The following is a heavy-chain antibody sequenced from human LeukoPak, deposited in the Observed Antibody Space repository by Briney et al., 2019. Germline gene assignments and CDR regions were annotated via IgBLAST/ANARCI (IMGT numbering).Heavy chain of an antibody. CDR1: GYTFTSYG. Sequence: ASVKVSCEASGYTFTSYGISWVRQAPGQGLEWMGGISDYNGNTNYAQKLQGRVTMTTDTSTSTAYMELRSLRSDDTAVYYCAREDRHMNWFDPWGQGTLVTVSS. J-gene: IGHJ5*02. V-gene: IGHV1-18*01. CDR3: AREDRHMNWFDP. CDR2: ISDYNGNT.